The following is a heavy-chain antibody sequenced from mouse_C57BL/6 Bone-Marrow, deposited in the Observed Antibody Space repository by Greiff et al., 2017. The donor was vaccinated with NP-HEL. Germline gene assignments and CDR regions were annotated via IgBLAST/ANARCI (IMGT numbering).Heavy chain of an antibody. Sequence: VKLQQSGPELVKPGASVKISCKASGYAFSSSWMNWVKQRPGKGLEWIGRIYPGDGDTNYNGKFKGKATLTADKSSSTAYMQLSSLTSEDSAVYFCAGRWLLRYWGQGTLVTVSA. D-gene: IGHD2-3*01. CDR1: GYAFSSSW. J-gene: IGHJ3*01. CDR2: IYPGDGDT. CDR3: AGRWLLRY. V-gene: IGHV1-82*01.